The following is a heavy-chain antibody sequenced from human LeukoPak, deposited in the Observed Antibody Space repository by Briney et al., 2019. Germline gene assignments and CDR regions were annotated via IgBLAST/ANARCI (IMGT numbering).Heavy chain of an antibody. V-gene: IGHV3-30*04. CDR1: GFTFSSYA. CDR2: ISYDGSNK. D-gene: IGHD4-17*01. J-gene: IGHJ4*02. CDR3: ARETTVTFDY. Sequence: QTGGSLRLSCAASGFTFSSYAMHWVRQAPGKGLEWVAVISYDGSNKYYADSVKGRFTISRDNAKNSLYLQMNSLRAEDTAVYYCARETTVTFDYWGQGTLVTVSS.